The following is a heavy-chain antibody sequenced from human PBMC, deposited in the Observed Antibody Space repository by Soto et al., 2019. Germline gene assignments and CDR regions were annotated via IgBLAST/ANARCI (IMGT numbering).Heavy chain of an antibody. CDR3: VKFPVITASYYYQDMDV. J-gene: IGHJ6*03. Sequence: EVQLLESGGGLVQPGGSLRLSCAASGFTFSTYPMNWVRQAPGKGLEWVSGISGSGISTFYVDTVKGRFTISRDNSKKTVLLQINSLRAEDTAIYYCVKFPVITASYYYQDMDVWGQGTTVTVSS. D-gene: IGHD4-4*01. V-gene: IGHV3-23*01. CDR2: ISGSGIST. CDR1: GFTFSTYP.